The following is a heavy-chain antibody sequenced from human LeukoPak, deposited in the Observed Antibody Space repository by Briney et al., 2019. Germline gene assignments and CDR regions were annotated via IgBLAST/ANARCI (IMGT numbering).Heavy chain of an antibody. CDR2: INHDEII. CDR3: ARREVVDSAMVGDH. V-gene: IGHV4-34*01. J-gene: IGHJ4*02. CDR1: GGSFSGHY. Sequence: PSETLSLTCAVYGGSFSGHYWSWIRQPPGKGLEWIGEINHDEIINYNPSLKSRVTISVDTSKNQFSLRLNSVTAADTAVYYCARREVVDSAMVGDHWGQGALVIVSS. D-gene: IGHD5-18*01.